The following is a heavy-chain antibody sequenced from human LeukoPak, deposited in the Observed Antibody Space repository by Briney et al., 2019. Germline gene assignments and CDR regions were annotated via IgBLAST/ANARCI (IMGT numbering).Heavy chain of an antibody. CDR1: GGSISSGGYY. V-gene: IGHV4-31*03. CDR3: ARGFMYYYDSSGCFFDY. D-gene: IGHD3-22*01. Sequence: SETLSLTCTVSGGSISSGGYYWSWIRQHPGKGLEWIGYIYYSGSTYYNPSLKSRVTISVDTSKNQFSLKLSSVTAADTAVYYCARGFMYYYDSSGCFFDYWGQGTLVTVSS. CDR2: IYYSGST. J-gene: IGHJ4*02.